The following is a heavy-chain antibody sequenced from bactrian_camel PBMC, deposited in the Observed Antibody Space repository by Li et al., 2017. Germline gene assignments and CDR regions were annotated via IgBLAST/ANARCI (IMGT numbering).Heavy chain of an antibody. CDR3: AAAVPFLTCPRNIGTSHFAS. D-gene: IGHD4*01. CDR2: LYTNRGTT. V-gene: IGHV3S1*01. J-gene: IGHJ6*01. Sequence: HVQLVESGGGSVQAGESLRLACETSGHTETSNCMAWFRQAPGKEREGVAALYTNRGTTVYAASVKGRFTISQDIAKNTVYLQMNSLKAEDTAMYYCAAAVPFLTCPRNIGTSHFASWGRGTQVTVS. CDR1: GHTETSNC.